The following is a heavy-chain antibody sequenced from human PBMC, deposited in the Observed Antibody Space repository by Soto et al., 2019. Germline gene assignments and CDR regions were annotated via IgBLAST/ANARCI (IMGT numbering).Heavy chain of an antibody. J-gene: IGHJ6*02. V-gene: IGHV4-30-4*01. CDR3: VRSGGVGNSWHYNYYGLDV. D-gene: IGHD3-3*01. Sequence: SETLSLTCTVSGYSIISGDYYWSWIRQTPGKGLEWIGYIYYSGSTKYNPSLKRRVTISVDTSNNQVSLKLSSVSAADTAVYYCVRSGGVGNSWHYNYYGLDVWGQGTTVTVSS. CDR2: IYYSGST. CDR1: GYSIISGDYY.